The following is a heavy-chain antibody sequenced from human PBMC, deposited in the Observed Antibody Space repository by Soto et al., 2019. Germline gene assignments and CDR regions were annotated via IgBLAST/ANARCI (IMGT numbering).Heavy chain of an antibody. J-gene: IGHJ4*02. Sequence: PSETLSLTCTVSGGSVSSGNYYWSWIRQPPGEGLEWIGYFYYTGSINYNPSLKSRVTISIDASKNQFSLRLSSVTAADTAVYYCAXSMFYSDGSNYSPFDYWGQGTLVTVS. CDR3: AXSMFYSDGSNYSPFDY. D-gene: IGHD3-22*01. V-gene: IGHV4-61*01. CDR2: FYYTGSI. CDR1: GGSVSSGNYY.